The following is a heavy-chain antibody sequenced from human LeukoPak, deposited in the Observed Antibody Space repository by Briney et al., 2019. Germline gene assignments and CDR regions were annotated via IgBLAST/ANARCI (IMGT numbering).Heavy chain of an antibody. D-gene: IGHD3-22*01. V-gene: IGHV3-23*01. Sequence: GGSLRLSYAASGFTFSSYAMSWVRQAPGKGLEWVSTISGSGGSTYYADSVKGRFTISRDNSKNTLYLQMNSLRAEDTAVYYCANLLYYDSSGYIDYWGQGTLVTVSS. CDR2: ISGSGGST. J-gene: IGHJ4*02. CDR3: ANLLYYDSSGYIDY. CDR1: GFTFSSYA.